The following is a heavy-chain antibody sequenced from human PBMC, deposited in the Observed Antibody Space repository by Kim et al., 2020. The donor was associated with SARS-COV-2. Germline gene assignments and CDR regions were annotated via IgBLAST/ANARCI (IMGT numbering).Heavy chain of an antibody. Sequence: DPSRKSGVTIPVETSKKQFSLKLGSVTAADTAVYYCARLMWLTDSPYCFDYWGQGTLVTVSS. J-gene: IGHJ4*02. V-gene: IGHV4-39*01. D-gene: IGHD5-12*01. CDR3: ARLMWLTDSPYCFDY.